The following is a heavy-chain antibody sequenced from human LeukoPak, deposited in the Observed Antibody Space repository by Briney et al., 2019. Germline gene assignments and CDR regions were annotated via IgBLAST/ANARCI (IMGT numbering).Heavy chain of an antibody. Sequence: GGSLRLSCAASGFNFSSYAMSWVRQAPGKGLEWVSAISGSGGSTYYADSVKGRFTISRDNSKNTLYLQMNSLRAEDTAVYFCARIRPGNYFDYWGQGALVTVSS. CDR2: ISGSGGST. CDR3: ARIRPGNYFDY. CDR1: GFNFSSYA. V-gene: IGHV3-23*01. D-gene: IGHD6-6*01. J-gene: IGHJ4*02.